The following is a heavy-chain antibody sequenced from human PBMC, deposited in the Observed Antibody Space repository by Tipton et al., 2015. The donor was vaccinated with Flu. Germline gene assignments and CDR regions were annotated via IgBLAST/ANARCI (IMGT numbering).Heavy chain of an antibody. Sequence: QVQLVQSGDEVKKPGASVKVSCKASGYIFTSYGISWVRQAPGQGLEWMGWISVYNGDTKYAQNVQGRVTMTTDPSTNTAYMELRSLKSDDTAVYYCAKSGHRGYCSGPSCYLGIFDYWGQGTVVTVSA. V-gene: IGHV1-18*01. D-gene: IGHD2-2*01. J-gene: IGHJ4*02. CDR1: GYIFTSYG. CDR2: ISVYNGDT. CDR3: AKSGHRGYCSGPSCYLGIFDY.